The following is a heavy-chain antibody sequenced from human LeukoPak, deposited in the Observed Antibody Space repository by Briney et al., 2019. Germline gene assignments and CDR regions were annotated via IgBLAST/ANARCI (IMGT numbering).Heavy chain of an antibody. Sequence: GGSLRLSCAASGFTFSSYGMPWVRQAPGKGLEWVAVISYDGSNKYYADSVKGRFTISRDNAKNSLYLQMNSLRAEDTAVYYCATLYGDYNHWGQGTLVTVSS. D-gene: IGHD4-17*01. CDR3: ATLYGDYNH. CDR2: ISYDGSNK. J-gene: IGHJ5*02. V-gene: IGHV3-30*03. CDR1: GFTFSSYG.